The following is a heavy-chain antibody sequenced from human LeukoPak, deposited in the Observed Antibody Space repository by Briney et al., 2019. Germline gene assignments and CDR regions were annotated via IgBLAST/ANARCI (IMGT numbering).Heavy chain of an antibody. CDR2: IKSKTDGGTT. CDR1: GFTFSSYE. Sequence: KPGGSLRLSCAASGFTFSSYEMNWVRQAPGKGLEWVGRIKSKTDGGTTDYAAPVKGRFTISRDDSKNTLYLQMNSLKTEDTAVYYCTTDLPLIGGEWEPFDYWGQGTLVTVSS. CDR3: TTDLPLIGGEWEPFDY. J-gene: IGHJ4*02. D-gene: IGHD1-26*01. V-gene: IGHV3-15*01.